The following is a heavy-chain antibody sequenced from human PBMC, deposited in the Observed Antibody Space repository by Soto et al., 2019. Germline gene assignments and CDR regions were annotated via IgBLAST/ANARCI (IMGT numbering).Heavy chain of an antibody. CDR2: INSDGSST. CDR1: GFTFSSYW. J-gene: IGHJ6*02. CDR3: VRDNRLRMVRGVNYYYYGMDV. V-gene: IGHV3-74*01. Sequence: PGGSLRLSCAASGFTFSSYWMHWVRQAPGKGLVWVSRINSDGSSTSYADSVKGRFTISRDNAKNTLYLQMNSLRAEDTAVYYCVRDNRLRMVRGVNYYYYGMDVWGQGTTVTVSS. D-gene: IGHD3-10*01.